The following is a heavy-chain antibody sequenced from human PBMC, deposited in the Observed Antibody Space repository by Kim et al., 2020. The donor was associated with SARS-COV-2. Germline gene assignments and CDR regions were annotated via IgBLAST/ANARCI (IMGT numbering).Heavy chain of an antibody. CDR1: GFPFSSYA. J-gene: IGHJ2*01. CDR2: ISSSGGST. D-gene: IGHD3-22*01. Sequence: GGSLRLSCAASGFPFSSYAVTWVRQSPGKGLEWVSGISSSGGSTYYADSVKGRFTISRDNSKNTLYLQMNSLRVEDTAVYYCAKVVVVIHYWYFDLWGRGTRVTVSS. V-gene: IGHV3-23*01. CDR3: AKVVVVIHYWYFDL.